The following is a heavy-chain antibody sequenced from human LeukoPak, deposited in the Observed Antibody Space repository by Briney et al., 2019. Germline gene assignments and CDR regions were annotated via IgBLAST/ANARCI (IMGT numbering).Heavy chain of an antibody. Sequence: PGGALRLSCADSGITLSNYRRTGVRQAPGKGREWVAGISDTGGRTNNVDSVKGRFPISRDHHKNTLYLLMNSLRAENTAVYFCAKRRVVIRLILVGFQKEAYYFDSWGQGALVTVSS. CDR2: ISDTGGRT. V-gene: IGHV3-23*01. D-gene: IGHD2-21*01. CDR1: GITLSNYR. J-gene: IGHJ4*02. CDR3: AKRRVVIRLILVGFQKEAYYFDS.